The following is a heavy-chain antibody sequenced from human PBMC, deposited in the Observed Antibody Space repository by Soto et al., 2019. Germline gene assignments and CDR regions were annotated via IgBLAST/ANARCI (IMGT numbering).Heavy chain of an antibody. D-gene: IGHD3-22*01. Sequence: GGSLRLSCAASGFTFSSYGMHWVRQAPGKGLEWVAVISYDGSNKYYADSVKGRFTISRDNSKNTLYLQMNSLRAEDTAVYYCAKGYYYDSSGHYHAQPFDYWGPGNPGHRLL. CDR2: ISYDGSNK. V-gene: IGHV3-30*18. CDR1: GFTFSSYG. J-gene: IGHJ4*02. CDR3: AKGYYYDSSGHYHAQPFDY.